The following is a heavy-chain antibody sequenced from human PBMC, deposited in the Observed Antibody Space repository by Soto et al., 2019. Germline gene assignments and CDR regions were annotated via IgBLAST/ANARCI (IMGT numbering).Heavy chain of an antibody. CDR2: ISYDGGSK. CDR3: GRGGGGILFPPGY. Sequence: QVQLVESGGGVVQPGGSLRLSCAASGFIFSSFAFDWVRQAPGKGPEWVAVISYDGGSKYYADSVKGRFTISRDNSRKPLYLQTNSLKREAPAVYYCGRGGGGILFPPGYWGQGTPGHRLL. CDR1: GFIFSSFA. D-gene: IGHD3-16*01. J-gene: IGHJ4*02. V-gene: IGHV3-30*04.